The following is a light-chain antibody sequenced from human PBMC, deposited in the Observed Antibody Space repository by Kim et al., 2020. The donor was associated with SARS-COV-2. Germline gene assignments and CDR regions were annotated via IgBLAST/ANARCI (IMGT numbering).Light chain of an antibody. V-gene: IGLV2-14*03. CDR1: SSDIGAYNF. J-gene: IGLJ1*01. CDR2: GVS. CDR3: SSYTSASTPV. Sequence: GQSITISCTGTSSDIGAYNFVSWYHQYPGKAPKLMIYGVSNRPSGVSNRFSGSKSGNTASLSISGLQAEDEGDYYCSSYTSASTPVFGTGTKVTVL.